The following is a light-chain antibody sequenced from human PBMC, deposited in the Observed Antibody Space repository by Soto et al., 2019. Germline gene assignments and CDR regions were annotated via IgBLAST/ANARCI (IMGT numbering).Light chain of an antibody. V-gene: IGLV2-14*01. CDR2: EVS. Sequence: QSALTQPASVSGSPGQSITISCTGTSRDVGGYNYVSWYQQHPGKAPNLMIYEVSNRPSGVSNRFSGSKSANTASLTISGLQAEDEDDYYCSSYTSSNTPVFGGGTQLTVL. CDR3: SSYTSSNTPV. CDR1: SRDVGGYNY. J-gene: IGLJ3*02.